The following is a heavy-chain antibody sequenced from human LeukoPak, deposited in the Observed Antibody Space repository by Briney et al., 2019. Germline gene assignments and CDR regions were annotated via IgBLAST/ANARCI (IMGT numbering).Heavy chain of an antibody. V-gene: IGHV3-30-3*01. CDR3: ARDHSGSPDY. CDR1: GFTFSSYA. J-gene: IGHJ4*02. D-gene: IGHD1-26*01. Sequence: GGSLRLSCAASGFTFSSYAMHWVRQAPGKGPEWVAVISYDGSNKYYADSVKGRFTTSRDNSKNTLYLQMNSLRAEDTAVYYCARDHSGSPDYWGQGTLVTVSS. CDR2: ISYDGSNK.